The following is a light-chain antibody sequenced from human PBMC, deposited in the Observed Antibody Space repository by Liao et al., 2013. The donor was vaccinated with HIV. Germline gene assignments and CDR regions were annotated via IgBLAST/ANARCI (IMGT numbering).Light chain of an antibody. CDR2: QDN. J-gene: IGLJ2*01. CDR1: KLGDEY. V-gene: IGLV3-1*01. CDR3: QAWDSSTVV. Sequence: SYELTQPPSVSVSPGQTASITCSGAKLGDEYVSWYQQKPGQSPVLVIYQDNKRLSKVPERFSGSNSGNTATLTISGTQAMDEADYYCQAWDSSTVVFGGGTKLTVL.